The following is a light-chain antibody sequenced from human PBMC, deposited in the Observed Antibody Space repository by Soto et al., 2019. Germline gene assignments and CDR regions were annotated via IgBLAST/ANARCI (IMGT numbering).Light chain of an antibody. Sequence: HSVLTQPASVSGFPGQSITISCTGTHSDVGSYNLVSWYQQHPGKAPKVIIYEVSERPSGVSDRFSGSKSGNTASLMISGLQAEDEADYYCCSYAGSTTQTYVFGSGTKVTVL. CDR3: CSYAGSTTQTYV. V-gene: IGLV2-23*02. CDR2: EVS. CDR1: HSDVGSYNL. J-gene: IGLJ1*01.